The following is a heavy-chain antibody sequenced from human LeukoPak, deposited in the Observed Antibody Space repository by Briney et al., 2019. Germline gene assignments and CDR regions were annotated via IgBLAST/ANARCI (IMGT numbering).Heavy chain of an antibody. V-gene: IGHV3-21*01. Sequence: PGGSLRLSCAASGFTFSSYSLIWVRQAPGKGLEWVSSINSIGSYMYYADSVKGRFTISRDNAKDSLYLQMSSLRAEDTAVYYCARDDVAWNDVHWFDPWGQGTLVTVSS. CDR1: GFTFSSYS. CDR2: INSIGSYM. J-gene: IGHJ5*02. CDR3: ARDDVAWNDVHWFDP. D-gene: IGHD1-1*01.